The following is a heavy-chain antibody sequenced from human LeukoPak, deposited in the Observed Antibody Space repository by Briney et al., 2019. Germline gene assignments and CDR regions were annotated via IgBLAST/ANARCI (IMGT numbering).Heavy chain of an antibody. CDR2: IRYDGSNK. CDR1: GFTFSSYG. J-gene: IGHJ6*03. V-gene: IGHV3-30*02. CDR3: AKAVRNYYYYMDV. D-gene: IGHD3-3*01. Sequence: PGGSLRLSCAASGFTFSSYGMHWVRQAPGKGLEWVAFIRYDGSNKYYADSVKGRFTISRDNSKNTLYLQMNSLRAEDTAVYYCAKAVRNYYYYMDVWGKGTTVTVSS.